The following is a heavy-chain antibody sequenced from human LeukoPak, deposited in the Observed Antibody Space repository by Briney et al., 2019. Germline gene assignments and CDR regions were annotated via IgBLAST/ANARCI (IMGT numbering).Heavy chain of an antibody. CDR3: ARDPRDDHNSLDY. J-gene: IGHJ4*02. CDR1: GFSFSNYW. D-gene: IGHD5-24*01. CDR2: IKEDGSAR. V-gene: IGHV3-7*03. Sequence: GESLRLSCAASGFSFSNYWMSWVRQSPEKGLEWVANIKEDGSARYYVDSVKGRFTISRDNPKSSLYLQMGSLRADDTAMYYCARDPRDDHNSLDYWGQGTQVTVSS.